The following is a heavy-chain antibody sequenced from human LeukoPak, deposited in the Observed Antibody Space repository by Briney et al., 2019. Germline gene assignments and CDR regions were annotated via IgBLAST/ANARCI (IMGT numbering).Heavy chain of an antibody. CDR3: GRAADSGSYSNSGFDC. Sequence: ASVKVSCKASGYTFTSYGISWVRQAPGQGLEWRGGISAYNGNTNYAQKLQGRVTMTTDTSTSTAYMELRRLRSDDTAVYYCGRAADSGSYSNSGFDCWGQGTLVTVSS. CDR2: ISAYNGNT. D-gene: IGHD3-10*01. CDR1: GYTFTSYG. J-gene: IGHJ4*02. V-gene: IGHV1-18*01.